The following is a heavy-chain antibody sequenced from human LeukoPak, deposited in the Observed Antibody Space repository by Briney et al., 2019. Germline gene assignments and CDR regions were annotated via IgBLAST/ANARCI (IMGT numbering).Heavy chain of an antibody. D-gene: IGHD5-18*01. V-gene: IGHV1-69*04. CDR3: AGEGGYSYGYQGNWFDP. CDR1: GYTFTSYD. CDR2: IIPILGIA. Sequence: GASVKVSCKASGYTFTSYDINWVRQATGQGLEWMGRIIPILGIANYAQKFQGRVTITADKSASTAYMELSSLRSEDTAVYYCAGEGGYSYGYQGNWFDPWGQGTLVTVSS. J-gene: IGHJ5*02.